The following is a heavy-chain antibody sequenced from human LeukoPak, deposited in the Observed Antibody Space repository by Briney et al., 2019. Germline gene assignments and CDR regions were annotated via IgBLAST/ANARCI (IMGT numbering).Heavy chain of an antibody. CDR3: ARVYSGGFDY. Sequence: PGGSLRLSCAASGFTFSSYWMHWVRQAPGKGLVWVSRTNTDGTTTSYADSVKGRFTISRDNAKNTLYLQMSSLRAEDTAVYYCARVYSGGFDYWGQGTLVTVSS. D-gene: IGHD6-25*01. J-gene: IGHJ4*02. CDR2: TNTDGTTT. V-gene: IGHV3-74*01. CDR1: GFTFSSYW.